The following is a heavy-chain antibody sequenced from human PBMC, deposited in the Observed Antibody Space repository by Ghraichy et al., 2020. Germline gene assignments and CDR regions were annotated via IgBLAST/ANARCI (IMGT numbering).Heavy chain of an antibody. D-gene: IGHD6-6*01. V-gene: IGHV3-23*01. CDR2: ISGSGGST. CDR3: AAPYSSSSGYFVYYYYGMDV. J-gene: IGHJ6*02. Sequence: GGSLRLSCAASGFTFSSYAMSWVRQAPGKGLEWVSAISGSGGSTYYADSVKGRFTISRDNSKNTLYLQMNSLRAEDTAVYYCAAPYSSSSGYFVYYYYGMDVWGQGTTVTVSS. CDR1: GFTFSSYA.